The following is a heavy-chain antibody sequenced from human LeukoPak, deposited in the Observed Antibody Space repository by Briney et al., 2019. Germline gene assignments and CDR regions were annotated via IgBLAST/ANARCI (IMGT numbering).Heavy chain of an antibody. D-gene: IGHD6-19*01. Sequence: GGSLRLSCAASGCTFINYAMNWVRQAPGKGLEWVSALSFSGLTTYYADSVRGRFTISRDNSKSTLYLQMNSLRAEDTPLYYCARPTSGWYAGGFDYWGQGILVTVSS. CDR1: GCTFINYA. CDR2: LSFSGLTT. J-gene: IGHJ4*02. V-gene: IGHV3-23*01. CDR3: ARPTSGWYAGGFDY.